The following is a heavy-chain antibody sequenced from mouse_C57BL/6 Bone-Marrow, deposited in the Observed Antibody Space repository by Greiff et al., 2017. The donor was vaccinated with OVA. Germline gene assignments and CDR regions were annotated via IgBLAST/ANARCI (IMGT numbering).Heavy chain of an antibody. CDR2: ISSGSSTI. Sequence: EVKLVESGGGLVKPGGSLKLSCAASGFTFSDYGMHWVRQAPEKGLEWVAYISSGSSTIYYADTVKGRFTISRDNAKNTLFLQMTSLRSEDTAMYYCARSADRLCWYFDVWGTGTTVTVSS. D-gene: IGHD1-1*02. CDR3: ARSADRLCWYFDV. V-gene: IGHV5-17*01. CDR1: GFTFSDYG. J-gene: IGHJ1*03.